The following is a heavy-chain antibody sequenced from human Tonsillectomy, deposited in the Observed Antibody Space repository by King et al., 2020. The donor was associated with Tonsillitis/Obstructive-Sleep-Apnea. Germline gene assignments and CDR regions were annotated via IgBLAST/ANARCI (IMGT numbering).Heavy chain of an antibody. D-gene: IGHD3-3*01. CDR2: IYDSGTT. V-gene: IGHV4-59*01. CDR1: GDSIRNYY. J-gene: IGHJ6*03. CDR3: ARSWRYEDYMVV. Sequence: VQLQESGPGLVKPSETLSLTCTVSGDSIRNYYWSWIRQSPGKGREWMGYIYDSGTTNYNHSLKSRVTITVDTYKKRFSLRLSSVTAAATAVYYCARSWRYEDYMVVWGKGTTVTVPS.